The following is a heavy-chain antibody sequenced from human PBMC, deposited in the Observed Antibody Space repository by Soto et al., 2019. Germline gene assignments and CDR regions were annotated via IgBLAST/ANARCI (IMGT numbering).Heavy chain of an antibody. CDR2: IYYSGST. CDR1: GCSISSSSYY. J-gene: IGHJ4*02. D-gene: IGHD2-21*02. V-gene: IGHV4-39*01. CDR3: ARQEKRRFNIVVVTFDY. Sequence: SETLSLTCTVSGCSISSSSYYWGWIRQPPGKELEWIGSIYYSGSTYYNPSLKGRVTISVDTSKNQSSLQLISMTAADTAVYYCARQEKRRFNIVVVTFDYWGQGTLVTVSS.